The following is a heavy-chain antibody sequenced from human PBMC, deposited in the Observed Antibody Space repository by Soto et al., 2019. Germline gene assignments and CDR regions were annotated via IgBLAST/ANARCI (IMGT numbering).Heavy chain of an antibody. V-gene: IGHV3-7*01. CDR3: ARDFSIRGVWPPALGY. Sequence: PGGSLRLSCAASGFTFSSYWMSWVRQAPGKGLEWVANIKQDGSNKYYADSVKGRFTISRDNSKNTLYLQMNSLRAEDTAVYYCARDFSIRGVWPPALGYWGQGTLVTVSS. CDR1: GFTFSSYW. J-gene: IGHJ4*02. D-gene: IGHD2-8*01. CDR2: IKQDGSNK.